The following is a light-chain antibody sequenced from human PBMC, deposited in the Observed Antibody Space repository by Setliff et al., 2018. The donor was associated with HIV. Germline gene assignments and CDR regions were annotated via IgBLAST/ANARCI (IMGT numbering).Light chain of an antibody. CDR1: SSDVVGYNY. Sequence: QSALTQPASVSGYPGMSFTISCAGTSSDVVGYNYVSWYQQHPGKAPRLLIYEVTNRPSGVSDRFSGSKSGNTASLTISGVQAEDEADYYCSSYAGSSTLYVFGTGTKVTVL. CDR3: SSYAGSSTLYV. V-gene: IGLV2-14*01. J-gene: IGLJ1*01. CDR2: EVT.